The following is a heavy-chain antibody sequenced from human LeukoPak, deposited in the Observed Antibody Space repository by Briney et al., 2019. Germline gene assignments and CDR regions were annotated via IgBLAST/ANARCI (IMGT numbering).Heavy chain of an antibody. V-gene: IGHV4-38-2*02. Sequence: SETLSLTCTVSGYSVSSDYYWGWIRQPPGKGLEWIGTIYHTGSTYYNPSLKSRVTISVDTSKNQFSLRLSSVTAADTALYYCARERRVGQLDNWFDPWGQGTLVTVSS. CDR3: ARERRVGQLDNWFDP. CDR2: IYHTGST. CDR1: GYSVSSDYY. D-gene: IGHD6-13*01. J-gene: IGHJ5*02.